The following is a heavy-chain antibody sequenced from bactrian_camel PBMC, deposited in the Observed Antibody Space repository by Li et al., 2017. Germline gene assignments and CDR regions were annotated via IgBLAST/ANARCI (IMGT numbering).Heavy chain of an antibody. D-gene: IGHD4*01. CDR1: QLRYNNKY. J-gene: IGHJ4*01. Sequence: VQLVESGGGSVETGGSLRLSCALSQLRYNNKYVGWFRQAPGKKREGVATITSAGTTTYADSVKGRFTISSDNAKNTLYLQMDSLKPEDTAVYYCAASGFCHYRDYRVPANRGQGTQVTVS. CDR3: AASGFCHYRDYRVPAN. CDR2: ITSAGTT. V-gene: IGHV3S53*01.